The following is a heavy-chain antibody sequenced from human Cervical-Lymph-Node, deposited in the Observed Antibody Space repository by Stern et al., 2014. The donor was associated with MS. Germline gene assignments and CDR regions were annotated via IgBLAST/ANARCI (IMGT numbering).Heavy chain of an antibody. CDR2: ISGYKGNT. CDR1: GDTFGTYG. Sequence: QVQLVQSEAEVKKPGAPVKVSCKASGDTFGTYGVNWVRQAPGQRLEWLGWISGYKGNTNYAQRLQGRVTLTTDTSTTTAYMELRSLRSDDTAVYYCAIMGTNGIDVWGQGTTVTVSS. CDR3: AIMGTNGIDV. J-gene: IGHJ6*02. D-gene: IGHD5-18*01. V-gene: IGHV1-18*01.